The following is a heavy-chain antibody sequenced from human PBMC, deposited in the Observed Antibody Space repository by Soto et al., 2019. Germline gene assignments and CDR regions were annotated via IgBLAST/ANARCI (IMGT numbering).Heavy chain of an antibody. CDR1: GFTFSSYG. CDR3: TRASKDIVATIISRYYYYMDV. Sequence: GGSLRLSCAASGFTFSSYGMHWVRQAPGKGLEWVAVIWYDGSNKYYADSVKGRFTISRDNSKNTLYLQMNSLRAEDTAVYYCTRASKDIVATIISRYYYYMDVWGKGTTVTVSS. V-gene: IGHV3-33*01. CDR2: IWYDGSNK. J-gene: IGHJ6*03. D-gene: IGHD5-12*01.